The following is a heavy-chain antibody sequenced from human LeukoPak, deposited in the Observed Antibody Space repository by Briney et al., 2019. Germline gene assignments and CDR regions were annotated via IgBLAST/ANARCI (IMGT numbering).Heavy chain of an antibody. J-gene: IGHJ4*02. CDR3: ARELYDSSGYFNEGIDY. CDR1: GLTFRNYG. CDR2: IWYDGSNK. V-gene: IGHV3-33*01. Sequence: GRSLRLSCAASGLTFRNYGMHWVRQAPGKGLEWVAVIWYDGSNKYYRDSVKGRFTISRDNSKNTLFLQMDGLRAEDTAVYYCARELYDSSGYFNEGIDYWGQGTLVTVSS. D-gene: IGHD3-22*01.